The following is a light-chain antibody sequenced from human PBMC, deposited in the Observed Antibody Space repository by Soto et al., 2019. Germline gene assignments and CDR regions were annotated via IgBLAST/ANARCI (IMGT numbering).Light chain of an antibody. J-gene: IGKJ1*01. V-gene: IGKV3-11*01. CDR1: QSVSSY. CDR2: DAS. CDR3: QQRSNWPPIT. Sequence: ELVLTQSPATLSLSPGAGATLSCRASQSVSSYLAWYQQKPGQAPRLLIYDASNRATGIPARFSGSGSGTDFTLTISSLEPEDFAVYYCQQRSNWPPITFGQGTKVDIK.